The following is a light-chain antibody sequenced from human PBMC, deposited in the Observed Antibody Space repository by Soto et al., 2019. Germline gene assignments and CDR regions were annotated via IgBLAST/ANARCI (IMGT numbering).Light chain of an antibody. Sequence: QPVLTQPASVSGSPGQSITISCTGTSSDVGVYNHVSWYQQHPGKVPKLMIYEVSNRPSGVSDRFSGSKSGNTASLTISGLQAEDEADYYCNSYRDTDTFWVFGGGTKLTVL. J-gene: IGLJ3*02. CDR3: NSYRDTDTFWV. CDR1: SSDVGVYNH. V-gene: IGLV2-14*01. CDR2: EVS.